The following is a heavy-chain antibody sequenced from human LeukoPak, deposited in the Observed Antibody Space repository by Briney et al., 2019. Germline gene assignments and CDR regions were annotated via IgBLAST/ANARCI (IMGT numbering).Heavy chain of an antibody. CDR1: GGSISSYY. Sequence: SETLSLTCTVSGGSISSYYWSWIRQPPGKGLEWIGYIYTSGSTNYNPSLKSRVTISVDTSKNQFSLKLSSVTAADTAVYYCARQRWVYCSSTSCSYDAFDIWGQGTMVTVSS. CDR3: ARQRWVYCSSTSCSYDAFDI. D-gene: IGHD2-2*01. J-gene: IGHJ3*02. CDR2: IYTSGST. V-gene: IGHV4-4*09.